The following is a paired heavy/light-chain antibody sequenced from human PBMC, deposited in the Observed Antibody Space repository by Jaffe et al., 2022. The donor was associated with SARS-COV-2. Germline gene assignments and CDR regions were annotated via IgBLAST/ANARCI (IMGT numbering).Heavy chain of an antibody. J-gene: IGHJ4*02. V-gene: IGHV4-39*01. Sequence: QVQLQESGPGLVKPSETLSLTCIVTGDSINNRRYYWGWIRQPPGEALEWIATISYNGIPYYNPSLKSRVTTSIDTSKNQFSLSLTSVTAADTAVFYCARLVGPTYVSGYYFDNWGLGTLVTVSS. CDR2: ISYNGIP. CDR1: GDSINNRRYY. D-gene: IGHD1-26*01. CDR3: ARLVGPTYVSGYYFDN.
Light chain of an antibody. Sequence: QSVLTQPPSVSGAPGQRVTISCTGSSTNIGAGYDVHWYQQLPGRAPKLLIFLNNNRPSGVPDRFSGSRSGTSASLSITGLQSEDEADYYCQSYDSTLSGRVFGTGTKVTVL. V-gene: IGLV1-40*01. J-gene: IGLJ1*01. CDR1: STNIGAGYD. CDR2: LNN. CDR3: QSYDSTLSGRV.